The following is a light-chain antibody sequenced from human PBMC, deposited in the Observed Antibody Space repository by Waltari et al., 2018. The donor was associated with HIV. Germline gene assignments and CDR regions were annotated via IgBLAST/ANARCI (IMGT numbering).Light chain of an antibody. CDR2: TNK. CDR1: GSNIGSNT. Sequence: QSVLTQPPSASGTPGQRVTISCSGRGSNIGSNTVHWYQQLPGTAPKLLLYTNKQRPSGVPDRFSGSKSGTSASLAISGLQSEDEADYYCAAWDDSLNGPVFGGGTKLTVL. J-gene: IGLJ2*01. V-gene: IGLV1-44*01. CDR3: AAWDDSLNGPV.